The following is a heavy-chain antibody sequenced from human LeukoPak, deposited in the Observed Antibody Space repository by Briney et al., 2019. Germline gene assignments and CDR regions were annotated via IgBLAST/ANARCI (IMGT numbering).Heavy chain of an antibody. V-gene: IGHV1-24*01. J-gene: IGHJ4*02. D-gene: IGHD3-3*01. CDR2: FDPEDGET. Sequence: GASVKVSCKVSGYTLTELSMRWVRQAPGKGLEWMGGFDPEDGETIYAQKFQGRVTMTEDTSTDTAYMELSSLRSEDTAVYYCATYPRITIFGVVTIFDYWGQGTLVTVSS. CDR1: GYTLTELS. CDR3: ATYPRITIFGVVTIFDY.